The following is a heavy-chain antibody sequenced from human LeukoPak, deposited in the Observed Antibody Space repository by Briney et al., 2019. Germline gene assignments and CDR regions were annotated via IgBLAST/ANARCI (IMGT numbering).Heavy chain of an antibody. D-gene: IGHD4-17*01. CDR2: IRNDNGNR. Sequence: ASVKVSCKTSGYTFTDYGITWVRQAPGQGLEWMGWIRNDNGNREYAQKIQGRVSMTRDTSTSTAYMELRILISDDTAVYYCARVTTVTTSPWSWGPKKIGQEVNWFDPWGQGTLGTVSS. CDR3: ARVTTVTTSPWSWGPKKIGQEVNWFDP. J-gene: IGHJ5*02. CDR1: GYTFTDYG. V-gene: IGHV1-18*01.